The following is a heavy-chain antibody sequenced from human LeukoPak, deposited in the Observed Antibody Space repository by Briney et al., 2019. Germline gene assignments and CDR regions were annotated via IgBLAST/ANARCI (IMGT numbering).Heavy chain of an antibody. CDR1: GYSISSGYY. J-gene: IGHJ4*02. D-gene: IGHD6-13*01. V-gene: IGHV4-38-2*02. CDR3: AAGSDY. CDR2: IYNSGST. Sequence: SETLSLTCTVSGYSISSGYYWGWIRQPPGKGQEGIGSIYNSGSTYYNPSLKRRVTISVDTSKNQFSLKLSSVTAADTAVYYCAAGSDYWGQGTLVTVSS.